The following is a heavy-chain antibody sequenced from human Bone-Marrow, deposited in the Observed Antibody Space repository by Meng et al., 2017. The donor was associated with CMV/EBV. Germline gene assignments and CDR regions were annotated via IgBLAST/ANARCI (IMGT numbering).Heavy chain of an antibody. CDR3: ARDAVGATAHRGFYSYYYGMDV. CDR1: GYTFTSYG. V-gene: IGHV1-18*01. Sequence: ASVKVSCKASGYTFTSYGISWVRQAPGQGLEWMGWISAYNGNTNYAQKLQGRVTMTTDTSTNTAYMELRSLRSDDTAVYYCARDAVGATAHRGFYSYYYGMDVWGQGTTVTVSS. D-gene: IGHD1-26*01. CDR2: ISAYNGNT. J-gene: IGHJ6*02.